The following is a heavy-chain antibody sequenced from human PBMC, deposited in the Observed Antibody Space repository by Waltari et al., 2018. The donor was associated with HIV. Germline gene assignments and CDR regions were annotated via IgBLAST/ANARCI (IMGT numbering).Heavy chain of an antibody. D-gene: IGHD2-15*01. CDR3: ARASHYIEFSTFDGDYYFDV. J-gene: IGHJ4*02. CDR1: GFSVSNTW. Sequence: VQLVESGGGSIKTGGSLRLYCTASGFSVSNTWMDLVRQGPGKGLVWVARLNSDGSSRNYADAVKGRFVISRDNARNTVYLQLNSLRVEDTAMYFCARASHYIEFSTFDGDYYFDVWGRGTRVAVSS. CDR2: LNSDGSSR. V-gene: IGHV3-74*01.